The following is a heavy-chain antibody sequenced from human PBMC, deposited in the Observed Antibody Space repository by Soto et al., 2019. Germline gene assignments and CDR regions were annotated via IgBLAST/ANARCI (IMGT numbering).Heavy chain of an antibody. D-gene: IGHD6-13*01. CDR3: AKDLDRIAASFDY. CDR2: ISGSGGST. CDR1: GFNIRSHA. Sequence: GGLMRLSYAASGFNIRSHAVRWVRKAPGKGLEWVSAISGSGGSTYYADSVKGRFTISRDNSKNTLYLQMNSLRAEDTAVYYCAKDLDRIAASFDYWGQGTLVTVSS. J-gene: IGHJ4*02. V-gene: IGHV3-23*01.